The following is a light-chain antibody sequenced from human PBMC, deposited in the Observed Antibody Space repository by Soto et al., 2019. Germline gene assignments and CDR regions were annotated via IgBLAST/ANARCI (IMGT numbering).Light chain of an antibody. CDR1: QSVSKNY. Sequence: ISLTQSPCTLSLSPAERATLSCRASQSVSKNYSAWYQQRPGHAPRLLIYGASNRATGIPDTLSGSGSGTDFTLTISRLEPEDFAVYYCQQYGSSGTFGQGTKVDIK. V-gene: IGKV3-20*01. J-gene: IGKJ1*01. CDR3: QQYGSSGT. CDR2: GAS.